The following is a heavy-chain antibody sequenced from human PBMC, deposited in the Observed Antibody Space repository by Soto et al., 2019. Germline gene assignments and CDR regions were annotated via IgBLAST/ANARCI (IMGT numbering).Heavy chain of an antibody. Sequence: GESLKISCDGSGYSFTIYCIGLVLQMPGKGLDWMGIIYPGDSDTIYSPSFQGQVTISADKSISTAYLQWSSLKASDTAMYYCARQGRFLEWLSTPRPMDVWGQGTTVTVS. CDR2: IYPGDSDT. J-gene: IGHJ6*02. D-gene: IGHD3-3*01. CDR1: GYSFTIYC. CDR3: ARQGRFLEWLSTPRPMDV. V-gene: IGHV5-51*01.